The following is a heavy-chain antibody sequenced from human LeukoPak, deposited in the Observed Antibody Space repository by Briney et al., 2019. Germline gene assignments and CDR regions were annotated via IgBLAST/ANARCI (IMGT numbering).Heavy chain of an antibody. CDR2: INTDGYST. CDR1: GFTFSSYW. J-gene: IGHJ4*02. V-gene: IGHV3-74*01. Sequence: GGSLRLSCAASGFTFSSYWMHWVRQAPGKGLVWVSRINTDGYSTIYADSVKGRFTISRDNAKNTLYLQMNSLRAEDTAVYYCARGGPSGSYFDYWGQGTPVTVSS. D-gene: IGHD1-26*01. CDR3: ARGGPSGSYFDY.